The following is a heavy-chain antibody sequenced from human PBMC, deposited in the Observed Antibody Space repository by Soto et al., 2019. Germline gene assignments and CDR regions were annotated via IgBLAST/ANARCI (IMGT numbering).Heavy chain of an antibody. D-gene: IGHD2-15*01. CDR1: GFTFSSYW. CDR3: ARKLYCSGGSCYSGWFDP. CDR2: INSDGSST. J-gene: IGHJ5*02. Sequence: VQLVESGGGVVQPGRSLRLSCAASGFTFSSYWMHWVRQAPGKGLVWVSRINSDGSSTSYADSVKGRFTISRDNAKNTLYLQMNSLRAEDTAVYYCARKLYCSGGSCYSGWFDPWGQGTLVTVSS. V-gene: IGHV3-74*02.